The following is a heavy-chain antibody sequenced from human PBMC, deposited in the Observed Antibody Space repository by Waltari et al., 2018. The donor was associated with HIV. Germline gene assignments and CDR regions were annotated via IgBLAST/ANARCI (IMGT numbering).Heavy chain of an antibody. V-gene: IGHV3-73*02. Sequence: EMQLVESGGALVEPGGSLTVSCAASGFTFSASHVHWVRQTPGKGLEWVGRIRSKLKNFATSYADSVKGRFAISRDDSNNTAFLQMSSLKIEDTAVYYCTRPGLNNGWYVWGQGTLVTVSS. CDR1: GFTFSASH. CDR2: IRSKLKNFAT. D-gene: IGHD6-19*01. J-gene: IGHJ4*02. CDR3: TRPGLNNGWYV.